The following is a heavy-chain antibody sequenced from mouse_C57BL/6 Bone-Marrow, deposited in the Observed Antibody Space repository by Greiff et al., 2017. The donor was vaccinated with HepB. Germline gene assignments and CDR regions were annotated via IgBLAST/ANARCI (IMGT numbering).Heavy chain of an antibody. Sequence: VQLQQSGAELAKPGASVKLSCKASGYTFTSYWMHWVKQRPGQGLEWIGYINPSSGYTKYNQKFKDKATLTADKSSSTAYMQQSSLTYEDSAVYYCASSTTVAPFAYWGQGTLVTVSA. CDR1: GYTFTSYW. D-gene: IGHD1-1*01. J-gene: IGHJ3*01. V-gene: IGHV1-7*01. CDR3: ASSTTVAPFAY. CDR2: INPSSGYT.